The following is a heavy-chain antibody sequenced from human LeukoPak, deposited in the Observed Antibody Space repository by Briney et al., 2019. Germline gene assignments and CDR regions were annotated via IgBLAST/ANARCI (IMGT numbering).Heavy chain of an antibody. CDR1: GYTFTGYY. CDR2: INPNSGGT. D-gene: IGHD6-13*01. J-gene: IGHJ5*02. V-gene: IGHV1-2*02. CDR3: ARLNWGSIEAAYNWFDP. Sequence: ASVKVSCKASGYTFTGYYMHWVRQAPGQGLEWMGWINPNSGGTNYAQKFQSRVTMTRDTSISTAYMELSRLRSGDTAVYYCARLNWGSIEAAYNWFDPWGQGTLVTVSS.